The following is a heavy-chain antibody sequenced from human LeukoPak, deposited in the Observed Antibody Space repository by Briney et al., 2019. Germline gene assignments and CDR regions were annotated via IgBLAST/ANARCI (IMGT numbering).Heavy chain of an antibody. J-gene: IGHJ6*02. CDR1: GGSFTDYF. CDR2: INDYTGDT. CDR3: ARGRIAKIVVVHSFSYGMDV. V-gene: IGHV4-34*01. Sequence: PSETLSPTCTVYGGSFTDYFWTWIRQSPGKGLEWIGEINDYTGDTNYNPSLNSRVSISLEKSKNQFSLELRSVTAADTAVYYCARGRIAKIVVVHSFSYGMDVWGQGTTVTVSS. D-gene: IGHD3-22*01.